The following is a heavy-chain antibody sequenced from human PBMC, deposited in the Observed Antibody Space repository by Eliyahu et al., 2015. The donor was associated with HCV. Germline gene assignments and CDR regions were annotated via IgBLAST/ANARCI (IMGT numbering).Heavy chain of an antibody. CDR1: GFTFSSYW. D-gene: IGHD6-19*01. Sequence: EVQLVESGGGLAQPGGSLRLSCAASGFTFSSYWMXWVRQAPGKGLEWVANIEQDGTEKNYVDSVKGRFTISRDGGSSLYLQMNNLRVEDTAVYYCARERGNGWYGGYYAYSFGMDVWGRGTPVTVSS. CDR3: ARERGNGWYGGYYAYSFGMDV. J-gene: IGHJ6*02. CDR2: IEQDGTEK. V-gene: IGHV3-7*04.